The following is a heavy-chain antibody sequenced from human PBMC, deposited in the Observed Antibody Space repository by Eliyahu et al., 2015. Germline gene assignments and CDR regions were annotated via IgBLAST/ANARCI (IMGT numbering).Heavy chain of an antibody. CDR1: GXTFXSXA. V-gene: IGHV3-23*01. Sequence: EVQLLESGGGLVXPGGSLXLSCAAXGXTFXSXAMSWVRXAPGKGVEWVSAIXGSGGSTYYADSVKGRFTISRDNSKNTLYLQMNSLRAEDTAVYYCAHTRGDPITGTTPYWGQGTLVTVSS. CDR2: IXGSGGST. J-gene: IGHJ4*02. D-gene: IGHD1-7*01. CDR3: AHTRGDPITGTTPY.